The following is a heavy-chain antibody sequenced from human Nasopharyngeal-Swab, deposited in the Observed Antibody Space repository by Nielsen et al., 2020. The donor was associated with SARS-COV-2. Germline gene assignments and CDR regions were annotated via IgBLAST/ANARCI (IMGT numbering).Heavy chain of an antibody. CDR2: IYYSGST. Sequence: WIRQPPGKGLEWIGSIYYSGSTYYNPSLKSRVTISVDTSKNQFSLKLSSVTAADTAVYYCARAGRERVVITKFDYWGQGTLVTVSS. J-gene: IGHJ4*02. CDR3: ARAGRERVVITKFDY. V-gene: IGHV4-39*01. D-gene: IGHD3-22*01.